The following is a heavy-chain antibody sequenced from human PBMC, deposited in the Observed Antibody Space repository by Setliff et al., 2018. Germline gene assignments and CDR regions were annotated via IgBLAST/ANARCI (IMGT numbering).Heavy chain of an antibody. CDR3: AKRGSKDILHGFDI. V-gene: IGHV3-23*01. J-gene: IGHJ3*02. CDR1: GFAFSDYA. CDR2: ISPSGDVT. Sequence: GESLKISCAASGFAFSDYAMSWVRLAPGRGLEWVSGISPSGDVTLYAVSVKGRFTIFRDNSKNTLSLQMSGLRAEDTAIYYCAKRGSKDILHGFDIWGQGTMVTVS.